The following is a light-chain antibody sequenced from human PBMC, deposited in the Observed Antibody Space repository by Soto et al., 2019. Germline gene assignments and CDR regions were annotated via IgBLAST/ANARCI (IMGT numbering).Light chain of an antibody. V-gene: IGKV1-27*01. CDR2: AAS. Sequence: DIQMTQSPSSLSASLGDRVTITCRASQGIGNYLAWYQLQPGKVPKLLIYAASTLQSGVPSRFSGSGSGTDFTLTISSLQPEDVATYFCQKYNSAPRTFGQGTKVDIK. J-gene: IGKJ1*01. CDR1: QGIGNY. CDR3: QKYNSAPRT.